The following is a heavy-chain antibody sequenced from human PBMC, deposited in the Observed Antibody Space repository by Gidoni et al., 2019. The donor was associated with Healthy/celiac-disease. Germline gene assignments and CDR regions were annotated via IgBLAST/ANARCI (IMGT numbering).Heavy chain of an antibody. CDR2: IWYDGSNK. CDR1: GFTFSSYG. D-gene: IGHD2-21*02. J-gene: IGHJ4*02. V-gene: IGHV3-33*01. Sequence: QVQLVESGGGVVQPGRSLRLSCAASGFTFSSYGMHWVRQDPGKGLEWVAVIWYDGSNKYYADSVKGRFTISRDNSKNTLYLQMNSLRAEDTAVYYCARDPGTVTALDYWGQGTLVTVSS. CDR3: ARDPGTVTALDY.